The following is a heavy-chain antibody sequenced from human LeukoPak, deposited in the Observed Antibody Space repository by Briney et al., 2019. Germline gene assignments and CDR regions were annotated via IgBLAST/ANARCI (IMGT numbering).Heavy chain of an antibody. D-gene: IGHD2-21*01. Sequence: GGSLRLSCAASGFTVTTNYMTWVRQAPGKGLEWVSVIYSGGGTYYADSVKGRFTISRDKSKNTLYLQMNSLRAEDTAVYYCAKGYSSYYYYYMDVWGKGTTVTVSS. CDR2: IYSGGGT. CDR3: AKGYSSYYYYYMDV. V-gene: IGHV3-53*01. J-gene: IGHJ6*03. CDR1: GFTVTTNY.